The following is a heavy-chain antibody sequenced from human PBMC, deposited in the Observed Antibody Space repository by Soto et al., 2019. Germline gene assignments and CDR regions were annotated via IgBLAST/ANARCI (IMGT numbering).Heavy chain of an antibody. CDR2: IVVGSGNT. CDR1: GFTFSNSA. CDR3: VRDRLDYAMDV. V-gene: IGHV1-58*02. J-gene: IGHJ6*02. D-gene: IGHD2-21*01. Sequence: SVKVSCKASGFTFSNSAIQWVRQARGQRPEWIGWIVVGSGNTNYAQKIQERVTITRDMSTSTAYLELSSLRPEDTAVYYCVRDRLDYAMDVWGQGTAVTVSS.